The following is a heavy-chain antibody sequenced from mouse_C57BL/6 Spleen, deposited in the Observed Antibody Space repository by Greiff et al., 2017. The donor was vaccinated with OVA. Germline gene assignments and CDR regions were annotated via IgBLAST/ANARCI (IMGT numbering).Heavy chain of an antibody. D-gene: IGHD1-1*01. J-gene: IGHJ4*01. CDR2: IYPGDGDT. V-gene: IGHV1-82*01. CDR3: ASLGVYYFYAMDY. Sequence: QVQLQQSGPELVKPGASVKISCKASGYAFSSSWMNWVKQRPGKGLEWIGRIYPGDGDTNYNGKFKGKATLTADKSSSTAYMQLSSLTSEDSAVYFCASLGVYYFYAMDYWGQGTSVTVSS. CDR1: GYAFSSSW.